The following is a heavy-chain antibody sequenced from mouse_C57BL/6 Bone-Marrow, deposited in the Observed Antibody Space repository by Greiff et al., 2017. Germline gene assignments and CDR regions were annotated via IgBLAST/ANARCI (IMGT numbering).Heavy chain of an antibody. CDR2: IRNKANGYTT. V-gene: IGHV7-3*01. J-gene: IGHJ4*01. CDR3: ARCPDGYDVPYAMDY. CDR1: GFTFTDYY. D-gene: IGHD2-2*01. Sequence: EVMLVESGGGLVQPGGSLSLSCAASGFTFTDYYMSWVRQPPGTALEWLGFIRNKANGYTTEYSASVKGRFTISRDNSQSILYLQMNALRAEDSATYYCARCPDGYDVPYAMDYWGQGTSVTVSS.